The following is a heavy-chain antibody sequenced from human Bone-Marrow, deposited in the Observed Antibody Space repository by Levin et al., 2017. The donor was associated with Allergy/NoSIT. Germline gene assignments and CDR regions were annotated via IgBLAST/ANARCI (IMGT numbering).Heavy chain of an antibody. J-gene: IGHJ6*02. Sequence: PGGSLRLSCTASGFTVGHSFVHWFRQAPGKGLEWVGFIRSKLYGGTIEYAASVKGRFTISRDDSKNIAYLQMNSLKTEDTAVYYCTRDRVLYAPFYYYGMDVWGQGTTVTVSS. CDR2: IRSKLYGGTI. V-gene: IGHV3-49*03. CDR3: TRDRVLYAPFYYYGMDV. D-gene: IGHD2-8*02. CDR1: GFTVGHSF.